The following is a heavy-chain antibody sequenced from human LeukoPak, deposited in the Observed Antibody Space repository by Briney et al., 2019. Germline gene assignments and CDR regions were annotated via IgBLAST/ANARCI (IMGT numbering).Heavy chain of an antibody. CDR3: AKGDLGDYYFDY. D-gene: IGHD3-16*01. CDR1: GFTFDDYA. V-gene: IGHV3-43*02. J-gene: IGHJ4*02. Sequence: GGSLRLSCAASGFTFDDYAMHWVRQAPGKGLEWVSLISGDGGSTYYADSVKGRFTISRDYSKNSLYLQMNSLRTEDTALYYCAKGDLGDYYFDYWGQGTLVTVSS. CDR2: ISGDGGST.